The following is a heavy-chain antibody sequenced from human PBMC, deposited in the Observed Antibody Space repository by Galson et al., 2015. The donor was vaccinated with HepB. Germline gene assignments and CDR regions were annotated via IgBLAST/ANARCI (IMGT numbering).Heavy chain of an antibody. CDR3: ARERITMVRGAARYHYYMDV. V-gene: IGHV3-9*01. Sequence: SLRLSCAASGFTFNDYAMHWVRQTPGKGLEWVSGISWHSRTLDYADSVQGRFTISRDNAKNSLYLQMNSLRVEDTAIYYCARERITMVRGAARYHYYMDVWGKGTTVTVSS. D-gene: IGHD3-10*01. CDR2: ISWHSRTL. CDR1: GFTFNDYA. J-gene: IGHJ6*03.